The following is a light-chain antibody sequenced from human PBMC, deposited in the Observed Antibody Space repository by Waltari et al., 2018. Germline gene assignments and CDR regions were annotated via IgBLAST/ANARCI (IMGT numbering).Light chain of an antibody. CDR1: QNVGTK. V-gene: IGKV3-15*01. CDR2: DAF. J-gene: IGKJ1*01. CDR3: LQYHYWPPWT. Sequence: IEMTQSPATLSVSPGERATLPCRASQNVGTKLAWYQQKPGLAPRLLIHDAFTRATGIPARFSGRGSGTEFTLTISSLQSEDLALYHCLQYHYWPPWTFGQGTKVEVK.